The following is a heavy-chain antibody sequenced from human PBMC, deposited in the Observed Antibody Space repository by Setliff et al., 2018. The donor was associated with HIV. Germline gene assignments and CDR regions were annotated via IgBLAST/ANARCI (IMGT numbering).Heavy chain of an antibody. Sequence: SETLSLTCAVYGGSFSGHYWSWIRQPPGKGLEWIGNIYYSSGSTYYNPSLRSRVTISVDKSKNQFSLKLSSVTAADTAVYYCAGEDTVTHNYYYYYYMDVWGKGTTVTVSS. CDR2: IYYSSGST. V-gene: IGHV4-34*01. J-gene: IGHJ6*03. D-gene: IGHD4-17*01. CDR3: AGEDTVTHNYYYYYYMDV. CDR1: GGSFSGHY.